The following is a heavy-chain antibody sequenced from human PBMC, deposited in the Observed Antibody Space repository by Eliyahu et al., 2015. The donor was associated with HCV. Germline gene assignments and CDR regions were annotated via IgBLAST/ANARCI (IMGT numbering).Heavy chain of an antibody. CDR2: ISGSGGST. V-gene: IGHV3-23*01. D-gene: IGHD3-22*01. Sequence: EVQLLESGGGLEQPGGSLRLSCAASGFTLSNYAMXWVRQAPGKGLEGVSAISGSGGSTFYADSVKGRFTISRDNSKNTLYLQMNSLRAEDTAVYYCAKGTGGYSYSDFDYWGQGTLVTVSS. CDR3: AKGTGGYSYSDFDY. J-gene: IGHJ4*02. CDR1: GFTLSNYA.